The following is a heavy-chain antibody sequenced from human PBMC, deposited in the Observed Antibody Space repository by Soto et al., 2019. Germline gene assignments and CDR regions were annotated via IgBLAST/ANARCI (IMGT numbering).Heavy chain of an antibody. CDR2: VSGSGDST. V-gene: IGHV3-23*01. Sequence: HPGWSLRLSCAASGFTFSSYAMSWVRQAPGKGLEWVSTVSGSGDSTYYADSVKGRFTISGDNAKKSLYLQMNSLRAEDTAVYYCARGYSGYDPHSQGRNYYYYAMDVCGQGTTVTVSS. D-gene: IGHD5-12*01. CDR1: GFTFSSYA. J-gene: IGHJ6*02. CDR3: ARGYSGYDPHSQGRNYYYYAMDV.